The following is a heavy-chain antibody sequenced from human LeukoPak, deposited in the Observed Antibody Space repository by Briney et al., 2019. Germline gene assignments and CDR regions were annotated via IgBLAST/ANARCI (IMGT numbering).Heavy chain of an antibody. V-gene: IGHV1-18*01. CDR3: ARVRYGDYSFDY. Sequence: ASVKVSCKASGYTFTSHGISWVRQAPGQGLEWMGWISAYNGNTNYAQKLQGRVTMTTDTSTSTAYMELRSLRSDDTAVYYCARVRYGDYSFDYWGQGTLVTVPS. CDR1: GYTFTSHG. J-gene: IGHJ4*02. CDR2: ISAYNGNT. D-gene: IGHD4-17*01.